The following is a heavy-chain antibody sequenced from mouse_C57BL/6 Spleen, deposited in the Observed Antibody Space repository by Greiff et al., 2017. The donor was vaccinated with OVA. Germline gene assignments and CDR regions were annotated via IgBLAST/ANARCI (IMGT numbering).Heavy chain of an antibody. CDR1: GFNIKDYY. D-gene: IGHD1-1*01. CDR2: IDPNSGGT. V-gene: IGHV1-72*01. J-gene: IGHJ4*01. CDR3: ARGTTVVAPYAMDY. Sequence: VQLQQSGAELVRPGASVKLSCTASGFNIKDYYMHWVKQRPEQGLEWIGRIDPNSGGTKYNEKFKSKATLTVDKPSRTAYMQLSSLTSEDSAVYYCARGTTVVAPYAMDYWGQGTSVTVSS.